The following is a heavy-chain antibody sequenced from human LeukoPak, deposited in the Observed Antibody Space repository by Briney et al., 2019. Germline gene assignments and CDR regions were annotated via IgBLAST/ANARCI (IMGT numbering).Heavy chain of an antibody. CDR3: AKFEGATIPGWFNDY. CDR1: EFIFSDYA. CDR2: IDKTTYST. V-gene: IGHV3-23*05. Sequence: GGSLRLSCAASEFIFSDYAMGWVRQAPGKGLEWVSTIDKTTYSTFYADSVKGRFTISRDNSKNTLYLQMNSLRTEDTAVYFCAKFEGATIPGWFNDYWGQGILVTVSS. J-gene: IGHJ4*02. D-gene: IGHD6-19*01.